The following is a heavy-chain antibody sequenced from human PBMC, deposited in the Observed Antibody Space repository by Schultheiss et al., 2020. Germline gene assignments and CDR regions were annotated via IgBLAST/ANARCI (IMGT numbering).Heavy chain of an antibody. CDR1: GFTFSHAS. D-gene: IGHD3-3*02. Sequence: GGSLRLSCAASGFTFSHASMSWVRQAPGKGLEWVSAISGSGSSTYYADSVKGRFTISRDNSKNTLYLQMNSLRAEDTAVYYCARLKGIASYYYYYGMDVWGQGTTVTVSS. CDR2: ISGSGSST. CDR3: ARLKGIASYYYYYGMDV. J-gene: IGHJ6*02. V-gene: IGHV3-23*01.